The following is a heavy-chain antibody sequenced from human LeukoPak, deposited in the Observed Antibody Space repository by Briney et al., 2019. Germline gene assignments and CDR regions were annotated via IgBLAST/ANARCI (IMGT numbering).Heavy chain of an antibody. CDR3: AREPPHRGFGEMDYFYYCMDV. CDR2: IYTSGST. CDR1: VGSMQRGNYY. V-gene: IGHV4-61*02. D-gene: IGHD3-10*01. J-gene: IGHJ6*03. Sequence: SQTLSLTCTVSVGSMQRGNYYWSWIRQPAGKGLEWIGRIYTSGSTYYNPSLKSRVTISVDTSKNQFSLTLRSVTAADTAVYSCAREPPHRGFGEMDYFYYCMDVWGKGTTVTVSS.